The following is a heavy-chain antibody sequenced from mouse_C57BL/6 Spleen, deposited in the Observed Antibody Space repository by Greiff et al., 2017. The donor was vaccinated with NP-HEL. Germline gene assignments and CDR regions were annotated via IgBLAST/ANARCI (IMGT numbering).Heavy chain of an antibody. J-gene: IGHJ4*01. CDR2: IRNKANGYTT. V-gene: IGHV7-3*01. Sequence: EVKLMESGGGLVQPGGSLSLSCAASGFTFTDYYMSWVRQPPGKALEWLGFIRNKANGYTTEYSASVKGRFTISRDNSQSILYLQMNALRAEDSATYYCASHYYGDFYYAMDYWGQGTSVTVSS. D-gene: IGHD2-13*01. CDR1: GFTFTDYY. CDR3: ASHYYGDFYYAMDY.